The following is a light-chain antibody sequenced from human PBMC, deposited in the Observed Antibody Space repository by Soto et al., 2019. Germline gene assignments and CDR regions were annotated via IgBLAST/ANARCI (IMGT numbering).Light chain of an antibody. CDR1: QVISSW. J-gene: IGKJ4*01. Sequence: DIQMTQYPSSVSASVGDTVTVSCRASQVISSWLAWYQQKPGRAPNLLIYKASTLQTGVPSRFSGSGSGTDFTLTITNLQPEDFATYYCHQASSFPLSFGGGTKVDIK. CDR2: KAS. CDR3: HQASSFPLS. V-gene: IGKV1-12*01.